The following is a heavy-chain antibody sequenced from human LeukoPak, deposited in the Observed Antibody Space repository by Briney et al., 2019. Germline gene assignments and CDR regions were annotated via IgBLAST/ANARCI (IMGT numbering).Heavy chain of an antibody. D-gene: IGHD5-12*01. CDR2: IIPIFATA. CDR1: GGTFSSYA. J-gene: IGHJ5*02. Sequence: SVRVSCKASGGTFSSYAISWVRQAPGQGLEWMGGIIPIFATANYAQKFQGRVTITADKSTSTAYMELSSLRSEDTAVYYCARGYSGYATQYNWFDPWGQGTLVTVSS. V-gene: IGHV1-69*06. CDR3: ARGYSGYATQYNWFDP.